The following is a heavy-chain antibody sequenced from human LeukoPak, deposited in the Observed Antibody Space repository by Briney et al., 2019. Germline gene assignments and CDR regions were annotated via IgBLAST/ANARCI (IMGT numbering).Heavy chain of an antibody. D-gene: IGHD6-13*01. Sequence: QPGGSLRLSCAASGFTFSSYAMSWVRQAPGKGLEWVSAISGSGGSTYYADSVKGRFTISGDNSKNTLYLQMNSLRAEDTAVYYCAKDSSSWYVFDYWGQGTLVTVSS. CDR2: ISGSGGST. J-gene: IGHJ4*02. CDR1: GFTFSSYA. V-gene: IGHV3-23*01. CDR3: AKDSSSWYVFDY.